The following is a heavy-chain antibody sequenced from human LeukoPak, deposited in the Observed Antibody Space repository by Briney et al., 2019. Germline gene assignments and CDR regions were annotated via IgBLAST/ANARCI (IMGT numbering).Heavy chain of an antibody. Sequence: GGSLRLSCAASGFTVSSNYMSWVRQAPGKGLEWVSVIYSGGSTYYADSVKGRFTISRDNAKNSLYLQMNSLRAEDTAVYYCARTTGGDYDVFWGQGTLVTVSS. V-gene: IGHV3-66*01. J-gene: IGHJ4*02. CDR3: ARTTGGDYDVF. CDR2: IYSGGST. D-gene: IGHD4-17*01. CDR1: GFTVSSNY.